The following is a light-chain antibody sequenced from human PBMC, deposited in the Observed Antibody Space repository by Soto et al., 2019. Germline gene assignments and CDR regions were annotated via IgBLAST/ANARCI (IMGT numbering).Light chain of an antibody. Sequence: EIVLTQSPATLSLPPGERATLSCRASQSISSYLAWYQQKPGQAPRLLIYDASNRATGIPARFSGSGSGTDFTLTISSLEPEDFAVYYCQQRINWPWTFGQGTKVEIK. CDR2: DAS. CDR1: QSISSY. CDR3: QQRINWPWT. J-gene: IGKJ1*01. V-gene: IGKV3-11*01.